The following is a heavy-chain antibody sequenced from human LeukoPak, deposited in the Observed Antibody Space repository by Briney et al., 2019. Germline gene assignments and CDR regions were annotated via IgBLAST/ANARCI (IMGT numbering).Heavy chain of an antibody. V-gene: IGHV4-4*07. CDR1: GGSIYGYY. CDR2: VYTSGTT. D-gene: IGHD3-16*01. CDR3: ARDPGEDFVWGTYGQKYYSYHMVV. J-gene: IGHJ6*03. Sequence: SETLSLTCSVSGGSIYGYYWSWIRQPAGKGLEWVGRVYTSGTTTYNPSLQSRVTISLDTSKNEISLRLTSVTAADTAVYYCARDPGEDFVWGTYGQKYYSYHMVVWGKGTTVTVSS.